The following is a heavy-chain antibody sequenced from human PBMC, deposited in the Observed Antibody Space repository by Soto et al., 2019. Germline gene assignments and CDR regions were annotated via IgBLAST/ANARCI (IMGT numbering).Heavy chain of an antibody. CDR3: AREIVTAGGNNYFDP. J-gene: IGHJ5*02. D-gene: IGHD2-21*02. CDR2: VYHTGDT. CDR1: GGTVASSHW. V-gene: IGHV4-4*02. Sequence: SETLSLTCGVSGGTVASSHWWSWVRQSPGRGLEWIGNVYHTGDTNFNPSLQSRVTFSVDKSNNQFSLRLTSVTAADTAVYFCAREIVTAGGNNYFDPWGPGTLVTVSS.